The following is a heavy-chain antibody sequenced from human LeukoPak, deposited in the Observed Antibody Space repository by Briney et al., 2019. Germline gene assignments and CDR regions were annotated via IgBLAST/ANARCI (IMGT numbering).Heavy chain of an antibody. CDR3: AKGIAALDY. CDR1: GYSYTGYY. Sequence: GESLKISCKGSGYSYTGYYMHWVRQAPGQGLEWMGWINPNSGGTNYAQKFQGRITMTRDTSISTAYMELSRLRSDDTAVYYCAKGIAALDYWGQGTLVTVSS. V-gene: IGHV1-2*02. CDR2: INPNSGGT. D-gene: IGHD6-13*01. J-gene: IGHJ4*02.